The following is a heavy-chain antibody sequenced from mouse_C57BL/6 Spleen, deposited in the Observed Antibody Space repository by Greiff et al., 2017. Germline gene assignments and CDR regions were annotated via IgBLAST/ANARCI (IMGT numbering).Heavy chain of an antibody. CDR1: GYSFTDYN. CDR2: INPNYGTT. J-gene: IGHJ4*01. V-gene: IGHV1-39*01. D-gene: IGHD2-2*01. CDR3: ARRVYGYDDAMDY. Sequence: VHLKQSGPELVKPGASVKISCKASGYSFTDYNMNWVKQSNGKSLEWIGVINPNYGTTSYNQKFKGKATLTVDESSSTAYMQLNSLTSEDSAVYYCARRVYGYDDAMDYWGQGTPVTVSS.